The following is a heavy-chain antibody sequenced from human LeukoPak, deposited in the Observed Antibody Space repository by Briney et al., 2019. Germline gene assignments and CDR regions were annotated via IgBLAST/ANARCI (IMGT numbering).Heavy chain of an antibody. CDR2: ISYDGSNK. J-gene: IGHJ5*02. CDR1: GFTFSSYG. Sequence: GGSLGLYCAASGFTFSSYGMHWVRQAPGKGLEWVAVISYDGSNKHYADSVKGRFTISRDNSKNTLYLQMNSLRAEDTAVYYCAKIVVPAAILNWFDPWGQGTLVTVSS. D-gene: IGHD2-2*01. CDR3: AKIVVPAAILNWFDP. V-gene: IGHV3-30*18.